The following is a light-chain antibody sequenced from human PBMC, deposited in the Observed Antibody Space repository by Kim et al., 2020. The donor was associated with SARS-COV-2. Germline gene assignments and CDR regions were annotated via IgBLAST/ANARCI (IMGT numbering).Light chain of an antibody. CDR3: EAWDSITGF. CDR2: HAS. J-gene: IGLJ2*01. CDR1: KLGDKY. Sequence: SVSPGQTASITCSRDKLGDKYACWYQQKPGQSRVWGIYHASQRPSGIPGRFSGSNSGNTATLTISGTQAMDEANYYCEAWDSITGFFGGGTQLTVL. V-gene: IGLV3-1*01.